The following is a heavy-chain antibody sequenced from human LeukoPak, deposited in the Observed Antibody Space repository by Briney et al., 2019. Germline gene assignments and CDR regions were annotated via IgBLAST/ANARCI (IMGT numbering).Heavy chain of an antibody. CDR2: IYHSGST. D-gene: IGHD3-10*01. J-gene: IGHJ6*04. Sequence: PSETLSLTCAVSGYSISSGYNWGWIRQPPGKGLEWIGSIYHSGSTYYNPSLKSRVTISVDTSKNQFSLKLSSVTAADTAVYYCARDKYYYGSGSYRYYYGMDVWGKGTTVTVSS. CDR1: GYSISSGYN. V-gene: IGHV4-38-2*02. CDR3: ARDKYYYGSGSYRYYYGMDV.